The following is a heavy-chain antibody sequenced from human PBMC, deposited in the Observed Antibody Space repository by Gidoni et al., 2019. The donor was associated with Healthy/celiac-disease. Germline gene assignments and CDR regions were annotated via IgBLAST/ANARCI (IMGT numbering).Heavy chain of an antibody. D-gene: IGHD2-2*01. Sequence: QVQLQQWGAGLLKPSETLSLTCAVDGGSFSGYYCSWIRQPPGKGLESIGELNHSGSTNYNPSLKSRVTISVDTSKNQFSLKLSSVTAADTAVYYCARGRCSSTSCYGLYYFDYWGQGTLVTVSS. CDR2: LNHSGST. CDR1: GGSFSGYY. J-gene: IGHJ4*02. CDR3: ARGRCSSTSCYGLYYFDY. V-gene: IGHV4-34*01.